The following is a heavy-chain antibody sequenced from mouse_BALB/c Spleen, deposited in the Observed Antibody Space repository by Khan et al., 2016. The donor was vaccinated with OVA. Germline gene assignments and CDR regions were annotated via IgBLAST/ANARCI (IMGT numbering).Heavy chain of an antibody. CDR3: ARSGYEAWFAY. CDR1: GYSITSDYA. J-gene: IGHJ3*01. V-gene: IGHV3-2*02. CDR2: ISYSGST. Sequence: VQLKESGPGLVKPSQSLSLTCTVTGYSITSDYAWNWIRQFPRNKLEWMGYISYSGSTSYNPSLKSRISITRDTSKNQVFLQLNSVTTEDTATYFCARSGYEAWFAYWGQGTLVTVSA. D-gene: IGHD2-14*01.